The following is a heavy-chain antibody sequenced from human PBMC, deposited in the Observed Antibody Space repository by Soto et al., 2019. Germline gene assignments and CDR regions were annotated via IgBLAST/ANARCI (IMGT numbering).Heavy chain of an antibody. CDR2: ISGSGGST. D-gene: IGHD7-27*01. CDR3: TGAESPDTAYCSLY. J-gene: IGHJ4*01. CDR1: GFTFSSYA. V-gene: IGHV3-23*01. Sequence: PGGSLRLSCAASGFTFSSYAMSWVRQAPGKGLEWVSAISGSGGSTYYADSVKGRFTISRDNSKNTLYLQMNSLRIEDSAVYYCTGAESPDTAYCSLYWGQGTPVTVSS.